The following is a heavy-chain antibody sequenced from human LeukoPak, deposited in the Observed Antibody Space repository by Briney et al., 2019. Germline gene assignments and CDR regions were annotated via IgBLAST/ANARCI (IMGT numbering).Heavy chain of an antibody. J-gene: IGHJ4*02. CDR1: GFTVSSNY. Sequence: GGSLRLSCAASGFTVSSNYMGWVRQAPGRGLEWVSAISASGLTAYYGDSVKGRFTISRDNAKNTLYLHMSSLRGEDTAIYYCTENTWGRGTRVTVSS. CDR2: ISASGLTA. CDR3: TENT. V-gene: IGHV3-23*01.